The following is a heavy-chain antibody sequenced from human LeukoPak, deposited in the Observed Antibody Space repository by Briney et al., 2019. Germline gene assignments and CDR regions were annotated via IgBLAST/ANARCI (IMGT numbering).Heavy chain of an antibody. J-gene: IGHJ3*02. CDR1: GFTFSSYA. CDR3: AKPYYCSGSYFGAFDI. Sequence: GGSLRLSCAASGFTFSSYAMSWVRQAPGKGLEWVSALSGSGGSTYYADSVKGRFTISRDNSKNTLYLQMNSLRAEDTAVYYCAKPYYCSGSYFGAFDIWGQGTMVTVSS. D-gene: IGHD3-10*01. CDR2: LSGSGGST. V-gene: IGHV3-23*01.